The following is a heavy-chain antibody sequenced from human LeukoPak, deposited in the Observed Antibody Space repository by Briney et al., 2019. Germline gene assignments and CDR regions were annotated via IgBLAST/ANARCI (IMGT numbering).Heavy chain of an antibody. J-gene: IGHJ6*02. CDR1: GFTFSSYG. Sequence: GGSLRLSCAASGFTFSSYGMHWVRQAPGKGLEWVSGISWNSGSIGYADSVKGRFTISRDNAKNSLYLQMNSLRAEDTALYYCAKDRGGSYYYCGMDVWGQGTTVTVSS. CDR3: AKDRGGSYYYCGMDV. CDR2: ISWNSGSI. D-gene: IGHD1-26*01. V-gene: IGHV3-9*01.